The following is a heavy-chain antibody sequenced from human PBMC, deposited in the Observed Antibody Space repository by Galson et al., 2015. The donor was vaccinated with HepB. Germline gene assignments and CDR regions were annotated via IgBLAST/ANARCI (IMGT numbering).Heavy chain of an antibody. J-gene: IGHJ4*02. D-gene: IGHD6-13*01. CDR2: ITPDGSRT. CDR1: QLSFSSYW. CDR3: ATIAATATDY. V-gene: IGHV3-7*01. Sequence: SLRLSCAVSQLSFSSYWMNWVRQAPGTGLEWVASITPDGSRTFYVDSVKGRFTISRDNTKNSVYLQMNRLRVEDTAVYYCATIAATATDYWGQGTLVTVSS.